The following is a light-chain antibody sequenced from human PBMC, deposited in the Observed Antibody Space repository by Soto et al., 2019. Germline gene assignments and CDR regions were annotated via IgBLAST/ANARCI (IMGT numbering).Light chain of an antibody. CDR2: DAS. CDR1: QSISSS. CDR3: QQYNSYPFT. J-gene: IGKJ3*01. Sequence: DILMTQSPSTLSASVGDRVTITCRASQSISSSLAWYQQKPGKAPKLLIYDASSLESGVPSSFSGSGSGTEFTLTISSLQPDDFSTYYCQQYNSYPFTFGPRTKLDFK. V-gene: IGKV1-5*01.